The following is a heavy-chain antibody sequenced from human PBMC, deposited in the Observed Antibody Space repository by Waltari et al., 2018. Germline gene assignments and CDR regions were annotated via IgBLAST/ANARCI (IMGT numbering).Heavy chain of an antibody. D-gene: IGHD6-13*01. J-gene: IGHJ4*02. V-gene: IGHV3-30-3*01. CDR1: GFTFSSYA. CDR3: ARESIGPAGSPHFDY. Sequence: QVQLVESGGGVVQPGRSLRLSCAASGFTFSSYARHWVRQAPGKGLEWVSVISYDGSNKYYADSVKGRFTISRDNSKNTLYLQMNSLRAEDTAVYYCARESIGPAGSPHFDYWGQGTLVTVSS. CDR2: ISYDGSNK.